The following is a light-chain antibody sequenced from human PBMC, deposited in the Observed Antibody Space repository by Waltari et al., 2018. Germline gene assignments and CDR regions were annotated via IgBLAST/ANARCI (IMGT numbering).Light chain of an antibody. J-gene: IGLJ3*02. Sequence: QSVLTQPPSASGTPGQRVTISCSGSNSNIGNNHVHWYQHLPGTAPRLLVYRNDQRPSGIPARFSGSKSGTSASLAISGLQSDDESDYFCAAWDDSFNGMLFGVGTHLTVL. CDR3: AAWDDSFNGML. CDR2: RND. CDR1: NSNIGNNH. V-gene: IGLV1-44*01.